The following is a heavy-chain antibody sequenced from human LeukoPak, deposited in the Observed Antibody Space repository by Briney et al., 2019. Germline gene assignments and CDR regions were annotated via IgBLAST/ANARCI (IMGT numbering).Heavy chain of an antibody. CDR1: GYTFTDYY. D-gene: IGHD3-3*01. Sequence: ASVKVSCKASGYTFTDYYIHWVRQAPGQGLEWMGWINSNRGGTNYAQKFQGRVTMTRDTSISTAYMELRSVRSDDTAVYYCARDHGDDAFDIWGPGTMVTVSS. CDR2: INSNRGGT. V-gene: IGHV1-2*02. CDR3: ARDHGDDAFDI. J-gene: IGHJ3*02.